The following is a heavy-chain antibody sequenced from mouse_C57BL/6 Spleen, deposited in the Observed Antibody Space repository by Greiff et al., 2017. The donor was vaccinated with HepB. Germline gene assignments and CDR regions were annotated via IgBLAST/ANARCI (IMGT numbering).Heavy chain of an antibody. Sequence: EVNVVESGGGLVKPGGSLKLSCAASGFTFSSYAMSWVRQTPEKRLEWVATISDGGSYTYYPDNVKGRFTISRDNAKNNLYLQMSHLKSEDTAMYYCARDRDYGSSYEYFDVWGTGTTVTVSS. CDR3: ARDRDYGSSYEYFDV. V-gene: IGHV5-4*01. J-gene: IGHJ1*03. CDR2: ISDGGSYT. D-gene: IGHD1-1*01. CDR1: GFTFSSYA.